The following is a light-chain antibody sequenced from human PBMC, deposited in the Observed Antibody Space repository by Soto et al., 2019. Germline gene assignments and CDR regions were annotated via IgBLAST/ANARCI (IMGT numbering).Light chain of an antibody. V-gene: IGKV1-39*01. CDR2: AAS. Sequence: DIQMTQSPSSLSASVGDRVTITCRASQSISSYLNWYQQKPGKAPKLLIYAASSLQSGVPSRFSGSGSGTDFTLTISRLQPEDFATYYCQQSYSILTWTFGQGTKVEIK. CDR3: QQSYSILTWT. CDR1: QSISSY. J-gene: IGKJ1*01.